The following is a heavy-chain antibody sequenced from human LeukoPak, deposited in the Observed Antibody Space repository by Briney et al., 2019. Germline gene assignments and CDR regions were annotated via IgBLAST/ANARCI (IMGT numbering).Heavy chain of an antibody. V-gene: IGHV5-51*01. Sequence: GESLKISCKGSGYSFTSYWIGWVRQMPGKGLEWMGIIYLDDSDTRYSPSFQGQVTISADKSISTAYLQWSSLKASDTAMYYCARHGGSGSYRAVGAFDIWGQGTMVTVSS. CDR2: IYLDDSDT. D-gene: IGHD1-26*01. CDR3: ARHGGSGSYRAVGAFDI. CDR1: GYSFTSYW. J-gene: IGHJ3*02.